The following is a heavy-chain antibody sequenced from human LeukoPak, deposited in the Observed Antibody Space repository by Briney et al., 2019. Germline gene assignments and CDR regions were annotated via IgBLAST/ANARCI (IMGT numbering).Heavy chain of an antibody. D-gene: IGHD3-3*01. CDR3: TKEGGLYDSGGYF. Sequence: GGSLRLSCAASGFTFNNYAMGWVRQAPGKGLERVSTISSSGGRTYYADSVKGRFTFSRDDSKNTLYLQMNSLRAEDTAVYYCTKEGGLYDSGGYFWGQGTLVTVSS. V-gene: IGHV3-23*01. CDR1: GFTFNNYA. J-gene: IGHJ4*02. CDR2: ISSSGGRT.